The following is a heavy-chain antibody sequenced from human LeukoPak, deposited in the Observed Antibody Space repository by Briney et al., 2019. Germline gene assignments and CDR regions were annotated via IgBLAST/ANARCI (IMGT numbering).Heavy chain of an antibody. J-gene: IGHJ4*02. Sequence: SETLSLTCGVYGGSFSGYYWSWIRQPPGKGLEWIGEINHSGSTNYNPSLKSRVTISIDPSKNQLSLKLSSVTAADTAVYYCASSRVIEMATIGADYWGQGTLVTVSS. CDR3: ASSRVIEMATIGADY. CDR2: INHSGST. CDR1: GGSFSGYY. D-gene: IGHD5-12*01. V-gene: IGHV4-34*01.